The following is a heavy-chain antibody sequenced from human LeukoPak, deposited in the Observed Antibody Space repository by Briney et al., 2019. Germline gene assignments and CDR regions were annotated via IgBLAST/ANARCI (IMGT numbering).Heavy chain of an antibody. CDR2: IYYSGST. V-gene: IGHV4-59*08. Sequence: PSETLSLTCTVSGASISRYYWSWIRQPPGNGLEWIGYIYYSGSTNYNTSLKSRVTISVDTSKNQFSLKLSSVTAADTAVYYCARMRIFDFWTPHWFDPWGQGTLVTVSS. CDR3: ARMRIFDFWTPHWFDP. D-gene: IGHD3-3*01. CDR1: GASISRYY. J-gene: IGHJ5*02.